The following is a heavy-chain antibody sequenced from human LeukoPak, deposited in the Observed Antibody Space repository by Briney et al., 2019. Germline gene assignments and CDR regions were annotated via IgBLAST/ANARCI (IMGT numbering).Heavy chain of an antibody. D-gene: IGHD5-12*01. J-gene: IGHJ4*02. CDR2: ISSSSSYI. CDR3: ARDIVATSVDY. Sequence: GGSLRLSCAASGFTFSSYSMNWVRQAPGKGLEWVSSISSSSSYIYYADSVKGRFTISRDNAKNSLYLQMNNLRAEDTAVYYCARDIVATSVDYWGQGTLVTVSS. CDR1: GFTFSSYS. V-gene: IGHV3-21*01.